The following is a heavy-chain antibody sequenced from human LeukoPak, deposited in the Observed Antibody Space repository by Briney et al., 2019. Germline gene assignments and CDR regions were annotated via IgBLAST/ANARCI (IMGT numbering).Heavy chain of an antibody. CDR2: ISAYNGNT. CDR3: ARDLQYYGPGTYGMDV. J-gene: IGHJ6*02. CDR1: GYTFTSYG. V-gene: IGHV1-18*01. D-gene: IGHD3-10*01. Sequence: ASVKVSCKASGYTFTSYGISWVRQAPGQGLEWMGWISAYNGNTNYAQKLQGRVTMTTDTSTSTAYMELRSLRSDDTAVYYCARDLQYYGPGTYGMDVWGQGTTVTVSS.